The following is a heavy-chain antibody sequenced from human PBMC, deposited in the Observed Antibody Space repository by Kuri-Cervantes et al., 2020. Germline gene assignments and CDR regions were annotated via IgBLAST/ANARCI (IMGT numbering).Heavy chain of an antibody. D-gene: IGHD4-11*01. CDR3: ARDLGDYSNSNWFDP. CDR2: INPSGGST. J-gene: IGHJ5*02. CDR1: GGTFSSYA. Sequence: ASVKVSCKASGGTFSSYAISWVRQAPGQGLEWMGIINPSGGSTSYAQKFQGRVTMTRDTSISTAYMELSRLRSDDTAVYYCARDLGDYSNSNWFDPWGQGTLVTVSS. V-gene: IGHV1-46*01.